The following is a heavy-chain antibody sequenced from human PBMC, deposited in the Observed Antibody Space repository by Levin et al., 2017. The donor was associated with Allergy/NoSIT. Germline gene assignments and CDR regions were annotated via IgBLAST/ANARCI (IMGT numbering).Heavy chain of an antibody. CDR1: GFSINTYS. D-gene: IGHD3-3*01. CDR3: ARDNSAVKAGYYYYGMDV. J-gene: IGHJ6*02. V-gene: IGHV3-21*06. Sequence: GGSLRLSCDATGFSINTYSLDWVRQAPGKGLEWVAAISSDSEHKYYADSVWGRFTISRDNAKNLLYLQLNSLRAEDTGVYFCARDNSAVKAGYYYYGMDVWGQGTTVTVAS. CDR2: ISSDSEHK.